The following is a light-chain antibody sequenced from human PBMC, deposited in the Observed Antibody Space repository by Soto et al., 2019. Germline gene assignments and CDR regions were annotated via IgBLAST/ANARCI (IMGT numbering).Light chain of an antibody. CDR2: DAS. V-gene: IGKV1-5*01. CDR3: QHYGGMWT. CDR1: QSITNR. Sequence: DIQMTQSPSTLSASVGDRVTITCRASQSITNRLAWYQQKPGEAPKVLIYDASNLESGVPSRFSGRGFGTEFILTISSLQPDDFASYYCQHYGGMWTLGQGTKVDIK. J-gene: IGKJ1*01.